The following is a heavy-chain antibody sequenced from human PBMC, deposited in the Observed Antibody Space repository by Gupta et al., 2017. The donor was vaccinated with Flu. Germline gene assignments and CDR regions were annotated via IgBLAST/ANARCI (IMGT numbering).Heavy chain of an antibody. CDR2: INHSGST. Sequence: QVQLQQWGAGLLKPSETLSLTCAVYGGSFSGYYWSWIRQPPGKGLEWIGEINHSGSTNYNPSLKSRVTISVDTSKNQFSLKLSSVTAADTAVYYCARTAAAGRNYYYYGMDVWGQGTTVTVSS. V-gene: IGHV4-34*01. CDR1: GGSFSGYY. J-gene: IGHJ6*02. CDR3: ARTAAAGRNYYYYGMDV. D-gene: IGHD6-13*01.